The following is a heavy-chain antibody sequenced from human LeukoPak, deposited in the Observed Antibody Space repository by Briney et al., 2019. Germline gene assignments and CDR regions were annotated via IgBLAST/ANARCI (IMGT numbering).Heavy chain of an antibody. CDR1: GFTFDDYG. J-gene: IGHJ4*02. CDR2: INWNGGST. CDR3: ARSSHYDSSGDLDY. D-gene: IGHD3-22*01. V-gene: IGHV3-20*04. Sequence: GGSLRLSCAASGFTFDDYGMSWVRQAPGKGLEWVSGINWNGGSTGYADSVKGRFTISRDNAKNSLYLQMNSLRAEDTALYYCARSSHYDSSGDLDYWGQGTLVTVSS.